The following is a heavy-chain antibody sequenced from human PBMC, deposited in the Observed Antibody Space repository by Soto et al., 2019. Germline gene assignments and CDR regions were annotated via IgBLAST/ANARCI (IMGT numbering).Heavy chain of an antibody. CDR3: ARDGGRHSGGIAY. CDR2: IIPIFGTA. CDR1: GGTFSSYS. J-gene: IGHJ4*02. V-gene: IGHV1-69*01. Sequence: QVQLVQSGAEVQKPGSSVTVSCKASGGTFSSYSINWVRQAPGQGLEWMGEIIPIFGTANYAQKFQGRVTITADESTSTADMELSSLRSEDTAVYYCARDGGRHSGGIAYWGQGTLVTVSS. D-gene: IGHD1-26*01.